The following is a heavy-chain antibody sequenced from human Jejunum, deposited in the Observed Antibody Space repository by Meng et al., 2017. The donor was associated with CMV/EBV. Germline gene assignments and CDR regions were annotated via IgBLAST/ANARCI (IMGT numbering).Heavy chain of an antibody. CDR2: IKSKTYGETT. J-gene: IGHJ4*02. V-gene: IGHV3-15*01. D-gene: IGHD4/OR15-4a*01. Sequence: SGFTFSDAWVSWVRQAPGKGLEWLGRIKSKTYGETTDYAAPVKGRFTISRDDSKNTLYLQMTNLKTEDTAAYYCTTDEGGAGFDVDFWGQGTLVTVSS. CDR3: TTDEGGAGFDVDF. CDR1: GFTFSDAW.